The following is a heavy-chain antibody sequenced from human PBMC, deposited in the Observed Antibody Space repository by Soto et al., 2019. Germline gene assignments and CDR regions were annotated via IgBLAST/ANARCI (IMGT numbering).Heavy chain of an antibody. J-gene: IGHJ5*02. D-gene: IGHD2-21*01. CDR3: ARDVNGGFCGA. CDR2: ISSRNNDM. V-gene: IGHV3-21*01. CDR1: GFTFSSYS. Sequence: EVQLVESGGGLVKPGGSLRLSCAASGFTFSSYSMNWVRQAPGKGLEWVSTISSRNNDMYYVDSVKGRFTISRDNARNSVYLQRNGLRADDTAVYYCARDVNGGFCGAWGQGTVVTVSS.